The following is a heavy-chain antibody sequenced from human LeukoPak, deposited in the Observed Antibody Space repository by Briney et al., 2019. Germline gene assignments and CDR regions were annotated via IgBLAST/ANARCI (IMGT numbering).Heavy chain of an antibody. CDR2: IRYDGSNK. V-gene: IGHV3-30*02. D-gene: IGHD2-21*02. CDR3: AKDPVQYCGGDCYSHFDY. J-gene: IGHJ4*02. Sequence: GGSLRLSCAASGFTFSSYDMHWGRQAPGKGLEWVAFIRYDGSNKYYTDSVKGRFTISRDNSKNTLYLQMNSLRAEDTAVYYCAKDPVQYCGGDCYSHFDYWGQGTLVTVSS. CDR1: GFTFSSYD.